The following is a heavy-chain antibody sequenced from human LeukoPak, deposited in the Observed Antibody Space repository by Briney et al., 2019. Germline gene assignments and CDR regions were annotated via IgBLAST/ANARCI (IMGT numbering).Heavy chain of an antibody. D-gene: IGHD6-19*01. CDR1: GYTFTSYW. CDR3: ARRGSGWTVDY. Sequence: GESLEISCQGSGYTFTSYWIGWVRQLPGKGLEWMGIIYPGDSDTRYSPSFQGQVTISADMSNSTAYLQWSSLKASDTAMYYCARRGSGWTVDYWGQGTLVTVSS. CDR2: IYPGDSDT. V-gene: IGHV5-51*01. J-gene: IGHJ4*02.